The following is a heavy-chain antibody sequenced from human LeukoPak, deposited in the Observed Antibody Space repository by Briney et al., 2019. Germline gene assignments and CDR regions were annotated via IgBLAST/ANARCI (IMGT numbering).Heavy chain of an antibody. CDR1: GYTFTGYY. CDR2: INPNSGGT. D-gene: IGHD2-21*02. Sequence: ASVKVSCKGSGYTFTGYYMHWVRQSPGQGLGWMGWINPNSGGTNNAQKFQGRVTMTRETSISTAYMELRRLRFDDTAVYYCARADCGGDCYSWAFDSWGQGVMVTAAS. CDR3: ARADCGGDCYSWAFDS. J-gene: IGHJ3*02. V-gene: IGHV1-2*02.